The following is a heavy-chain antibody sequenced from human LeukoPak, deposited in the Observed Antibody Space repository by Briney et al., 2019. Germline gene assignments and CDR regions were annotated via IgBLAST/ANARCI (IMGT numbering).Heavy chain of an antibody. CDR1: GVALSSHW. J-gene: IGHJ6*02. Sequence: GGSVRLSCAASGVALSSHWMTWVRQVPGRGPEWVANVNRDGSETYYLDSVKGRFTISKDNAKNSLYLQMNSLRAEDTALYHCARNNGMDVWGQGTTVIVSS. CDR2: VNRDGSET. CDR3: ARNNGMDV. V-gene: IGHV3-7*03.